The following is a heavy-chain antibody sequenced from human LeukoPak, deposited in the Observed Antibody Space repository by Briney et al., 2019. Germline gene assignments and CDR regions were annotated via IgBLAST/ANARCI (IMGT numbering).Heavy chain of an antibody. CDR2: IYYSGST. CDR3: ARRLMVRGVPGAFDI. D-gene: IGHD3-10*01. J-gene: IGHJ3*02. CDR1: GGSFSGYY. V-gene: IGHV4-34*01. Sequence: SETLSLTCAVYGGSFSGYYWSWIRQPPGKGLEWIGSIYYSGSTYYNPSLKSRVTISVDTSKNQFSLKLSSVTAADTAVYYCARRLMVRGVPGAFDIWGQGTMVTVSS.